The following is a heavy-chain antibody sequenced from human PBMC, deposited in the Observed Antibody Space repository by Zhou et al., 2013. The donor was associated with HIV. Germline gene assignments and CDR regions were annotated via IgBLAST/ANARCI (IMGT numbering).Heavy chain of an antibody. D-gene: IGHD3-3*01. CDR1: GGSFSRNA. CDR2: IIPIYGRP. V-gene: IGHV1-69*05. J-gene: IGHJ6*03. Sequence: QVQLVQSGPEVKKPGSSVKVSCKASGGSFSRNAINWVRQAPGQGLEWMGGIIPIYGRPTYAQKFQGTVTITTDESTNTVDMELNSLKIEDTAVYFCARGHDFWSGTARGYYYYYMDVWGKGTTVTVSS. CDR3: ARGHDFWSGTARGYYYYYMDV.